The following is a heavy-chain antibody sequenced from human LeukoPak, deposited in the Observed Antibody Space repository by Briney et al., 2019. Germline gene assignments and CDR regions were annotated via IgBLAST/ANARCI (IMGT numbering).Heavy chain of an antibody. CDR3: ARDGPYSSSYYFDY. V-gene: IGHV1-18*01. J-gene: IGHJ4*02. Sequence: ASVKVSCKASGYTFTSYGISWVRQAPGQGLEWMGWISAYNGNTNHAQELQGRVTMTTDTSTSTAYMELRSLRSDDTAVYYCARDGPYSSSYYFDYWGQGTLVTVSS. CDR1: GYTFTSYG. CDR2: ISAYNGNT. D-gene: IGHD6-6*01.